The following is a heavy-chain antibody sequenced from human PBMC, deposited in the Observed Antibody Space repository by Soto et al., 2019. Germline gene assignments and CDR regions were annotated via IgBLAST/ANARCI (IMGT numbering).Heavy chain of an antibody. V-gene: IGHV3-53*05. J-gene: IGHJ6*02. D-gene: IGHD3-3*01. Sequence: GGSLRLSCAASGFTVSSNYMSWVRQAPGKGLEWVSVIYSGGSTYYADSVKGRFTISRDNSKNTLYLQMNSLRAEDTAVYYCHGATIFGVVIHGMDVWGQGTTVTVSS. CDR2: IYSGGST. CDR3: HGATIFGVVIHGMDV. CDR1: GFTVSSNY.